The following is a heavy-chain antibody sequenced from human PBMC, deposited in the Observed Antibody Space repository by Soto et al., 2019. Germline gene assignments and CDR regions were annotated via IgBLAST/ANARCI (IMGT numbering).Heavy chain of an antibody. J-gene: IGHJ4*02. D-gene: IGHD2-15*01. V-gene: IGHV5-51*01. CDR3: ARQIPCSGGSCYDYPSDY. Sequence: GESLKISCKGSGYSFTSYWIGWVRQMPGKGLEWMGIIYPGDSDTRYSPSFQGQVTISADKSISTAYLQWSSLKASDTAMYYCARQIPCSGGSCYDYPSDYWGQGTLVTVSS. CDR2: IYPGDSDT. CDR1: GYSFTSYW.